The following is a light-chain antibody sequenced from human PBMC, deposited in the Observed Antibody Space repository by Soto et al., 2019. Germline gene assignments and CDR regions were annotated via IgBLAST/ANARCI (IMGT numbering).Light chain of an antibody. J-gene: IGKJ1*01. CDR3: MQALQLPWT. V-gene: IGKV2-28*01. CDR2: FGS. CDR1: QSLLHSNGKNY. Sequence: DIVMTQSPLPLSVTPGEPASISCRSSQSLLHSNGKNYLDWYLQKPGQSPQLLIYFGSDRASGVPARFSGSGSGTDFTLQISRVESDDVGVYFCMQALQLPWTFGKGTKVDIK.